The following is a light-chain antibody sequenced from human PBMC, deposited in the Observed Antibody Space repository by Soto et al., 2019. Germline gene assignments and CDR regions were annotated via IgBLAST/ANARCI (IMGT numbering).Light chain of an antibody. V-gene: IGLV1-44*01. J-gene: IGLJ2*01. Sequence: QSVLTQPPSVSATPGQRVTISCSGSSSNIGSNTVQWYQQLPGGTPKLLIYSNDQRPSGVPDRFSGSKSGTSASLAISGLQSEDEADYYCAAWDDSLTVLFGGGTKVTVL. CDR2: SND. CDR3: AAWDDSLTVL. CDR1: SSNIGSNT.